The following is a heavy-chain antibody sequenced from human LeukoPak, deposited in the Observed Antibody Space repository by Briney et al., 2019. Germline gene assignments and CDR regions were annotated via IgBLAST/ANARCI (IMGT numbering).Heavy chain of an antibody. Sequence: PSQTLSLTCTVSGGSISSGDYYWSWIRQPPGKGLEWIGCIYYSGSTYYNPSLQSRVIISVDTSKNQFSLKLTSVTAADTAVYYCARALYSMTTVNKEYWFDYWGQGTLVTVSS. J-gene: IGHJ4*02. D-gene: IGHD4-17*01. V-gene: IGHV4-30-4*01. CDR1: GGSISSGDYY. CDR3: ARALYSMTTVNKEYWFDY. CDR2: IYYSGST.